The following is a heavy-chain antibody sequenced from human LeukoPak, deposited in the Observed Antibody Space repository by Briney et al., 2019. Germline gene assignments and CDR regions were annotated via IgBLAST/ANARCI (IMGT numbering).Heavy chain of an antibody. Sequence: PGGSLRLSCAASGFTFSNYETNWVRQAPGKGLEWVSYISSSGSTIYYADSVKGRFTISRDNAKNSLYLQMNSLRAEDTAVYYCARAGWLRSVDYWGQGTLVTVSS. V-gene: IGHV3-48*03. CDR3: ARAGWLRSVDY. J-gene: IGHJ4*02. CDR2: ISSSGSTI. CDR1: GFTFSNYE. D-gene: IGHD5-12*01.